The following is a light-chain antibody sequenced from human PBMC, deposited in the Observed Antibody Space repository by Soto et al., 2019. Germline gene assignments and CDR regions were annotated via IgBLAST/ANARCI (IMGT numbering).Light chain of an antibody. CDR3: KDYGTSWT. V-gene: IGKV3-20*01. J-gene: IGKJ1*01. CDR1: QSVSSSF. Sequence: EIVLTQSPGTLSLSPGESATLSCRASQSVSSSFLAWYQQKPGQAPRLLIYAASSRATGIQDRFSGSGSGTEFTLTINRLEPEDFAVYYCKDYGTSWTFGQGTKVDIK. CDR2: AAS.